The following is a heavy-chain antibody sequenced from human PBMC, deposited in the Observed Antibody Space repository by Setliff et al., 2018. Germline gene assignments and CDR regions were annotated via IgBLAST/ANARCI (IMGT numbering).Heavy chain of an antibody. CDR1: GGTFSSYA. J-gene: IGHJ4*02. V-gene: IGHV1-69*05. Sequence: SVKVSCKASGGTFSSYAISWVRQAPGQGLEWMGGIIPIFGTANYAQKFQGRVTITTDESTSTAYMELSSLRSEDTAVYYCARGVTGELNHLGYWGQGTLVTVSS. D-gene: IGHD1-26*01. CDR3: ARGVTGELNHLGY. CDR2: IIPIFGTA.